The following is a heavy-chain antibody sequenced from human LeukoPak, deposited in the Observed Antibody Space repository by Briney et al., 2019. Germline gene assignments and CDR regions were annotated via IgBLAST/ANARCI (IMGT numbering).Heavy chain of an antibody. V-gene: IGHV3-21*01. CDR2: ISSSSSYI. CDR3: ARDGTYYYDSSGYFAA. J-gene: IGHJ4*02. Sequence: GGSLRLSCVASGFTFSSYSMNWVRQAPGKGLEWVSSISSSSSYIYYADSVKGRFTISRDNAKNSLYLQMNSLRAEDTAVYYCARDGTYYYDSSGYFAAWGQGTLVTVSS. D-gene: IGHD3-22*01. CDR1: GFTFSSYS.